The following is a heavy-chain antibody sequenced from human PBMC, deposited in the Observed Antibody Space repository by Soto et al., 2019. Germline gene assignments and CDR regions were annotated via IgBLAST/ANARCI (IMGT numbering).Heavy chain of an antibody. V-gene: IGHV4-30-4*01. CDR3: ARGAVLAPAANL. CDR2: IYYSGST. J-gene: IGHJ6*02. Sequence: QVQLQESGPGLVKPSQTLSLTCTVSGGSISSGDYYWSWIRQPPGKGLEWIGYIYYSGSTYYNPSLKSRXXIXVXXSKNQVSLKLSSVTAADTAVYYCARGAVLAPAANLWGQGTTVTVSS. CDR1: GGSISSGDYY. D-gene: IGHD2-2*01.